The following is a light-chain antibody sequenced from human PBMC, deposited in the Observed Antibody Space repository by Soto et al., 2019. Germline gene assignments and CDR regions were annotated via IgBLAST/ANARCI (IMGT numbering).Light chain of an antibody. CDR1: SSNIGAGYD. V-gene: IGLV1-40*01. CDR2: GNS. J-gene: IGLJ2*01. Sequence: QSVLTQPPSVSGAPGQRVTISCTGSSSNIGAGYDVHWYQQLPGTAPKLLIYGNSNRPSGVPDRFSGSKSGTSASLAITGLQAEDEADYYCAAWDDSLNGLLFGGGTKVTVL. CDR3: AAWDDSLNGLL.